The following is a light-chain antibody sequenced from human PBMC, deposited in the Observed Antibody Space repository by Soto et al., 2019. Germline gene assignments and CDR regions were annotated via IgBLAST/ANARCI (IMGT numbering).Light chain of an antibody. Sequence: QSALTQPPSASGSPGQSVTISCTGTSSDVGGYNYVSWYQQHPGKAPKLIISEVSKRPSGVPDRFSGSKSGNTASLTIFGLQAEDEADYYCSSYTTSTTQVFGGGTKLTVL. J-gene: IGLJ2*01. CDR3: SSYTTSTTQV. V-gene: IGLV2-8*01. CDR1: SSDVGGYNY. CDR2: EVS.